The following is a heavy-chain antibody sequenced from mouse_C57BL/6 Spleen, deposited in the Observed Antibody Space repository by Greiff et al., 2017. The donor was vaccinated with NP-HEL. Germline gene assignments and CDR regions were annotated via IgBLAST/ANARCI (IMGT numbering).Heavy chain of an antibody. CDR1: GYTFTSYW. J-gene: IGHJ3*01. CDR3: ERRYGSSPWFAY. V-gene: IGHV1-61*01. D-gene: IGHD1-1*01. CDR2: IYPSDSET. Sequence: QVQLQQPGAELVRPGSSVKLSCKASGYTFTSYWMDWVKQRPGQGLEWIGNIYPSDSETHYNQKFKDKATLTVDKSYSPAYMQLSSLTSEDSAVYYCERRYGSSPWFAYWGQGTLVTVSA.